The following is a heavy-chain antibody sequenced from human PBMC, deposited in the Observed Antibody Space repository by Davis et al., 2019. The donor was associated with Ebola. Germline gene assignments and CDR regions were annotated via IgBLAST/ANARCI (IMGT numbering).Heavy chain of an antibody. CDR1: GFTFNRYV. CDR2: ISGGGAGT. J-gene: IGHJ4*01. CDR3: AKDLYSSSWYWNY. D-gene: IGHD6-13*01. V-gene: IGHV3-23*01. Sequence: GESLKISCAASGFTFNRYVMNWVRQAPGKGLEWVSSISGGGAGTYYTDSVKGRFTISRDNSKNTLYLQMNSLRAEDTAVYYCAKDLYSSSWYWNYWGQGTLVTVSS.